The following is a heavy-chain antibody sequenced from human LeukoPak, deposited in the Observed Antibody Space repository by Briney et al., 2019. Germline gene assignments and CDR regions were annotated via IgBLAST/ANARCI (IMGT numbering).Heavy chain of an antibody. J-gene: IGHJ6*03. CDR3: ARRPAGTTTYYYYYMDV. Sequence: PSETLSLTCTVSGGSISSYYWSWIRQPPGKGLEWIGYIYYSGSTYYNPSLKSRVTISVDTSKNQFSLKLSSVTAADTAVYYCARRPAGTTTYYYYYMDVWGKGTTVTVSS. CDR2: IYYSGST. CDR1: GGSISSYY. V-gene: IGHV4-59*12. D-gene: IGHD6-13*01.